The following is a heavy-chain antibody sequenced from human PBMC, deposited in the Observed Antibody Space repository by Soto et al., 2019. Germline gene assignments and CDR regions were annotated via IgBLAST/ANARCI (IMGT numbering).Heavy chain of an antibody. CDR1: GFTFNNYA. J-gene: IGHJ6*02. CDR3: AKDFVTRRDYYVMDV. V-gene: IGHV3-23*01. D-gene: IGHD2-21*02. CDR2: ITGRGDST. Sequence: GGSLRLSCAASGFTFNNYAMSWVRQAPGKGLEWVSAITGRGDSTYHADSVKGRFTISRDNTKNTLYLQMNSLSPEDTAVYYCAKDFVTRRDYYVMDVWGQGTTVTVSS.